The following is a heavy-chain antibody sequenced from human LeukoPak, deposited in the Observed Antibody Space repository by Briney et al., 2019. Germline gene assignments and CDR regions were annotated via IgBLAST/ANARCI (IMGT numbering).Heavy chain of an antibody. V-gene: IGHV3-21*01. Sequence: PGGSLRLSCAASGFTFSSYSMNWVRQAPGKGLEWVSSISSSSSYIYYADSVKGRFTISRDHAKNSLYLQMNSLRAEDTAVYYCARDQPPVEYCSSTSCYNDFDYWGQGTLVTVSS. CDR2: ISSSSSYI. J-gene: IGHJ4*02. CDR1: GFTFSSYS. D-gene: IGHD2-2*02. CDR3: ARDQPPVEYCSSTSCYNDFDY.